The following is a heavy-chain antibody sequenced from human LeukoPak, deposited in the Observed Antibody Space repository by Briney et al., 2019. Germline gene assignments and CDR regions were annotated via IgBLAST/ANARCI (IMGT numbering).Heavy chain of an antibody. V-gene: IGHV3-74*01. Sequence: GGSLRLSCAASGFTLSTYWMHWVRQAPGKGLVWVSRINSDGSNTTYADSVKGRFTISRDNAKNTLYLQMNSLGVEDTAVYYCVAGSSTLRGQGTLVTVSS. D-gene: IGHD3-10*01. CDR1: GFTLSTYW. CDR2: INSDGSNT. J-gene: IGHJ4*02. CDR3: VAGSSTL.